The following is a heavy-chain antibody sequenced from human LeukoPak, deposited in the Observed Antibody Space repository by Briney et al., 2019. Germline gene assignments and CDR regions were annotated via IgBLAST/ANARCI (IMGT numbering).Heavy chain of an antibody. CDR3: ARSVEGYCRGGSCYSYSYYMDV. V-gene: IGHV4-61*05. CDR1: GGSISSSFYY. Sequence: SETLSLTRTVSGGSISSSFYYWGWIRQPPSKGLEWIGYIYYSGSTNYNPSLKSRVTISVDTSKNQFSLKLSSVTAADTAVYYCARSVEGYCRGGSCYSYSYYMDVWGKGTTVTVSS. CDR2: IYYSGST. J-gene: IGHJ6*03. D-gene: IGHD2-15*01.